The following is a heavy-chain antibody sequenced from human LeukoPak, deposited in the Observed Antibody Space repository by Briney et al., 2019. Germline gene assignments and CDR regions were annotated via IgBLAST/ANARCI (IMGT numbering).Heavy chain of an antibody. J-gene: IGHJ4*02. V-gene: IGHV1-8*01. CDR3: TRGPPNWGYDF. D-gene: IGHD7-27*01. CDR2: MSPKGGNT. CDR1: GYTFVSYD. Sequence: GASVEVSCKASGYTFVSYDINWVRQATGQGPEWMGWMSPKGGNTGYAQKFQGRVTMTRDTSINTAYMELSGLISEDTAVYYCTRGPPNWGYDFWGQGTLVTVSS.